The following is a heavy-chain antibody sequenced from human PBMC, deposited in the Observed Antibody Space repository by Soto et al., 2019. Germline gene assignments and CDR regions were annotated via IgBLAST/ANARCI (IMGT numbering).Heavy chain of an antibody. V-gene: IGHV3-23*01. CDR1: GVTFSNFA. J-gene: IGHJ4*02. CDR2: ISASGRDI. Sequence: PGGSLRLSCGASGVTFSNFAMSWVRQAPGRGLEWVSGISASGRDIHYADSVKDRFTVSRDDSKNTLYLQMNSLRAEDTAIYYCAKGKTSGWYYFDYWGQGALVTVSS. CDR3: AKGKTSGWYYFDY. D-gene: IGHD6-19*01.